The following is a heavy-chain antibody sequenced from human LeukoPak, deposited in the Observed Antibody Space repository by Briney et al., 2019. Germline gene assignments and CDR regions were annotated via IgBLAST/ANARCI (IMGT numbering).Heavy chain of an antibody. CDR3: ASLSTVTTHYCYMDV. CDR1: GYTFTSYY. D-gene: IGHD4-17*01. Sequence: ASVKVSCKASGYTFTSYYMHWVRQAPGQGLEWMGIINPSGGSTSYAQKFQGRVTMARDTSTSTVYMELSSLRSEDTAVYYCASLSTVTTHYCYMDVWGKGTTVTVSS. V-gene: IGHV1-46*01. J-gene: IGHJ6*03. CDR2: INPSGGST.